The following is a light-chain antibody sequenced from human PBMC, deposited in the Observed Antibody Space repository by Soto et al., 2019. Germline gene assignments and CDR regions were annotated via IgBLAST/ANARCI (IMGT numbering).Light chain of an antibody. V-gene: IGLV6-57*04. Sequence: NFMLTQPHSVSESPGKTLSISCTRSSGSIANNYVQWYQQRPGSAPTTVIYENNQRLSGVPDRFSGSTDGSSNSASLTISGLQTEDEADYYCQSYDSDFVVFGGGTKATVL. CDR2: ENN. CDR1: SGSIANNY. J-gene: IGLJ2*01. CDR3: QSYDSDFVV.